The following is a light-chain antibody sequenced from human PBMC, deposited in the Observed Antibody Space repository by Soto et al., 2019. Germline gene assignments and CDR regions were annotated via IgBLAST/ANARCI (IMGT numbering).Light chain of an antibody. J-gene: IGLJ2*01. CDR2: EGS. V-gene: IGLV2-23*01. Sequence: QSALTQPASVSGSPGQSITISCTGTSSDVGSYNLVSWYQQHPGKAPKLMIYEGSKRPSGVSNRFSGSKSGNTASLTISGLQAEDEADYYCCSYAGYYTLLFGGGTQLTVL. CDR1: SSDVGSYNL. CDR3: CSYAGYYTLL.